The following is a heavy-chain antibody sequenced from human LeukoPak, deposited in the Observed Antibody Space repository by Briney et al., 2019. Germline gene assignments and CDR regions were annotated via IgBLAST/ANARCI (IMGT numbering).Heavy chain of an antibody. Sequence: GGSLRLSCAASGFTFSSYSMNWVRQAPGKGLEWVSSISSSSSYIYYADSVKGRFTISRDNAKNSLYLQMNSLRAEDTAVYYCARGSGDHVLSGPGAGFDILGQGKKVPGS. CDR2: ISSSSSYI. CDR1: GFTFSSYS. D-gene: IGHD4-17*01. CDR3: ARGSGDHVLSGPGAGFDI. V-gene: IGHV3-21*01. J-gene: IGHJ3*02.